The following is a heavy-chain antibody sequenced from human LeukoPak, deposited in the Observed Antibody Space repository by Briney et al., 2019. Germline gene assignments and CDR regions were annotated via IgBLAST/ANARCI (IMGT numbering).Heavy chain of an antibody. V-gene: IGHV1-69*13. Sequence: SVNVSCKASGGTFSSYAISWVRQAPGQGLEWMGGIIPIFGTANYAQKFQGRVTITADESTSTAYMELSSLRSEDTAVYYCARDSSGSSRFDYWGQGTLVTVSS. CDR1: GGTFSSYA. J-gene: IGHJ4*02. D-gene: IGHD6-13*01. CDR3: ARDSSGSSRFDY. CDR2: IIPIFGTA.